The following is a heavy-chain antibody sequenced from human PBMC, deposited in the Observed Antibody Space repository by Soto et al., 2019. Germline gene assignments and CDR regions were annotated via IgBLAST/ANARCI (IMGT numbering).Heavy chain of an antibody. Sequence: PRLSCAASGFSVSSNYLSWVRQAPGKGLEWVSVTYSGGSTYYADSVKGRFTVSRDNSKNTLYLQMNSLRAEDTAVYYCAKETYSGSYSRLVAFDIWGQGTMVTVSS. D-gene: IGHD1-26*01. CDR1: GFSVSSNY. CDR3: AKETYSGSYSRLVAFDI. CDR2: TYSGGST. V-gene: IGHV3-53*01. J-gene: IGHJ3*02.